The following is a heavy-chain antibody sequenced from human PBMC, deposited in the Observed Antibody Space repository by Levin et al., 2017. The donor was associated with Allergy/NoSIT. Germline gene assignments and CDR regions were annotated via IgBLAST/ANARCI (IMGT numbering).Heavy chain of an antibody. D-gene: IGHD3-22*01. CDR3: ARVDYYDSHYFGY. Sequence: SETLSLTCTVSGGSISSGGYYWSWIRQHPGKGLEWIGYIYYSGSTYYNPSLKSRVTISVDTSKNQFSLKLSSVTAADTAVYYCARVDYYDSHYFGYWGQGTLVTVSS. J-gene: IGHJ4*02. CDR1: GGSISSGGYY. V-gene: IGHV4-31*03. CDR2: IYYSGST.